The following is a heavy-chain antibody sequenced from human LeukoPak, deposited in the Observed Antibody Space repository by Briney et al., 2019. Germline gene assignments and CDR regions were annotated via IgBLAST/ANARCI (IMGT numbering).Heavy chain of an antibody. CDR2: IRQDGSEK. CDR3: ARVHYYYMDV. Sequence: GGSLRLSCAASGFTFSSYAMNWVRQAPGKGLEWVANIRQDGSEKSYVDSVKGRFTISRDNAKNSLYLQMNSLRAEDTAVYYCARVHYYYMDVWGKGTTVTVSS. J-gene: IGHJ6*03. CDR1: GFTFSSYA. V-gene: IGHV3-7*04.